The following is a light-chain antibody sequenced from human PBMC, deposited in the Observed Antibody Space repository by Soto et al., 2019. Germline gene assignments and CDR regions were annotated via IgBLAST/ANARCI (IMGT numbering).Light chain of an antibody. CDR1: QSVGSD. CDR2: GAS. CDR3: QQYNNWPT. Sequence: EIVMTQSPATLSVSPGERATLSCRASQSVGSDLAWYQQKPGQAPRLLIYGASTRATGIPATFSGGGSGTEFTLTISSLQSEDFAVYYWQQYNNWPTFGGGTKVEIK. V-gene: IGKV3-15*01. J-gene: IGKJ4*01.